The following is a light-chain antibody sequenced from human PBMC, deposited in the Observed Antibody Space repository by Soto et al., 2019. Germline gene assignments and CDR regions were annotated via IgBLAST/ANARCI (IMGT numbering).Light chain of an antibody. CDR1: QSVTSNF. Sequence: ENVLTQSPGTLSLSPGERATLSCRASQSVTSNFLAWYQQKPGQAPRLLIYGASTRAAGVPDRFSGSGSGTAFTLTITSLESEDFAVYYCQQYGRSPLLYTFGQGTKLEVK. CDR3: QQYGRSPLLYT. V-gene: IGKV3-20*01. J-gene: IGKJ2*01. CDR2: GAS.